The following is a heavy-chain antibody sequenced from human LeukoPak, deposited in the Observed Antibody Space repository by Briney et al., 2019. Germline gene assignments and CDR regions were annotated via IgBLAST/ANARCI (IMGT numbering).Heavy chain of an antibody. J-gene: IGHJ6*02. D-gene: IGHD3-9*01. CDR3: ATRRLYDISTGPPYGYYGMDV. Sequence: ASVKVSCKASGYTFTSYGISWVRQAPGQGLEWMGWISAYNGNTNYAQKLQGRVTMTTDTSTSTAYMELRSLRSVDTAVYYCATRRLYDISTGPPYGYYGMDVWGQGTTVTVSS. CDR1: GYTFTSYG. V-gene: IGHV1-18*01. CDR2: ISAYNGNT.